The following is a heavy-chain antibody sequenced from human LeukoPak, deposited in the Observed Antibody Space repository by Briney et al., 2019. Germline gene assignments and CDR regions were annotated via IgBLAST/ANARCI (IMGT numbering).Heavy chain of an antibody. CDR2: ISYDGSNK. J-gene: IGHJ4*02. CDR1: GFTFSSYG. D-gene: IGHD1-26*01. CDR3: AKGPKEGELLY. Sequence: GGSLRLSCAASGFTFSSYGMHWVRQAPGKGLEWVAVISYDGSNKYYADSVKGRFTISRDNSKNTLYLQMNSLRAEDTAVYYCAKGPKEGELLYGGQGTLVTVSS. V-gene: IGHV3-30*18.